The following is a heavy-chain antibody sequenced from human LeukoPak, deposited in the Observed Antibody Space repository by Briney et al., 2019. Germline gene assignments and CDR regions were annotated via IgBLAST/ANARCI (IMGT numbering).Heavy chain of an antibody. V-gene: IGHV3-30-3*01. D-gene: IGHD1-14*01. CDR3: ARRPDGY. CDR1: GFTFSSYV. J-gene: IGHJ4*02. Sequence: GGSLRLSCAASGFTFSSYVMHWVRQAPGKGLEWVAVISYDGSSKYYADSVKGRFTISRDNAKNSLYLQMNSLRAEDTAVYYCARRPDGYWGQGTLVTVSS. CDR2: ISYDGSSK.